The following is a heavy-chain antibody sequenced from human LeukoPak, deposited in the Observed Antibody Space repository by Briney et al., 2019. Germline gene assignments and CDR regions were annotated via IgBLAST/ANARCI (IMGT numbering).Heavy chain of an antibody. CDR2: IYYSGST. CDR1: GGSISSYY. Sequence: PSETLSLTCTVSGGSISSYYWSWIRQPPGKGLEWIGYIYYSGSTNYNPSLKSRVTISVDTSKNQFSLKLSSVTAADTAVYYGARVLARWHDAFDIWGQGTMVTVSS. D-gene: IGHD4-23*01. CDR3: ARVLARWHDAFDI. J-gene: IGHJ3*02. V-gene: IGHV4-59*01.